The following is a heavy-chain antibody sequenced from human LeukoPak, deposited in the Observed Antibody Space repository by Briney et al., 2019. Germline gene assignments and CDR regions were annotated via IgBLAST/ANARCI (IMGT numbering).Heavy chain of an antibody. J-gene: IGHJ3*02. CDR2: ISYDGSNK. V-gene: IGHV3-30*18. CDR3: AKELFDI. Sequence: GGSLRLSRAASGFTFSSYGMHWVRQAPGKGLEWVAVISYDGSNKYYADSVKGRFTISRDNSKNTLYLQMNSLRAEDTAVYYCAKELFDIWGQGTMVTVSS. CDR1: GFTFSSYG.